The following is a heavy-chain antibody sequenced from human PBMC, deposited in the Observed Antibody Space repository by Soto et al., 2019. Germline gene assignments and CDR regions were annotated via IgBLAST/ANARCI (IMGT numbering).Heavy chain of an antibody. CDR3: AGDSLTIAFDY. J-gene: IGHJ4*02. CDR2: IWYDGSNK. D-gene: IGHD4-17*01. CDR1: GCTFGSYG. V-gene: IGHV3-33*01. Sequence: GGSLRLSCAASGCTFGSYGMHWVRQAPGKGLEWVAVIWYDGSNKYYADSVKGRFTISRDNSKNTLYLQMNSLRAEDTAVYYCAGDSLTIAFDYWGQGTLVTVSS.